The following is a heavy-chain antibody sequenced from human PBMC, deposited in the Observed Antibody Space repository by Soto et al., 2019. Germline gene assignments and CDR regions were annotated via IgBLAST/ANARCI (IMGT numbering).Heavy chain of an antibody. CDR3: ATVGFGSDCFSERSES. CDR2: ISRTRSHR. D-gene: IGHD2-21*02. J-gene: IGHJ5*02. Sequence: VGSLRLSCSGPGFVFSDYYMRWILHIPGRGLEFVTFISRTRSHRKYAEFVKSRFTIDRDNEKHSLILEMSDVRAEDSATYHWATVGFGSDCFSERSESWGQGTQVTVSS. V-gene: IGHV3-11*06. CDR1: GFVFSDYY.